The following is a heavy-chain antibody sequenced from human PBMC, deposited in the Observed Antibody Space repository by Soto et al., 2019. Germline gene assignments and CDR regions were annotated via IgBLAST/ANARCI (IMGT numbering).Heavy chain of an antibody. D-gene: IGHD4-4*01. Sequence: EVQLVESGGGLVQPGGSLRLSCAASGFTFSSYEMNWVRQAPGKGLEWVSYISSSGSTIYYADSVKGRFTISRDNAKNSLYLQRNSLRAEDTAVYYCARGAGFRYDSNYVYYWGQGTLVTVSS. J-gene: IGHJ4*02. CDR1: GFTFSSYE. CDR3: ARGAGFRYDSNYVYY. CDR2: ISSSGSTI. V-gene: IGHV3-48*03.